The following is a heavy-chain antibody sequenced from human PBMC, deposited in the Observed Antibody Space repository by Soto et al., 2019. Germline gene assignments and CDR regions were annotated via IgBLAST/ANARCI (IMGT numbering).Heavy chain of an antibody. CDR3: ARGPHSNYYYYYYMDV. D-gene: IGHD4-4*01. CDR2: IYYSGST. Sequence: SETLSLTCTVSGGSISSGGYYWSWIRQHPGKGLEWIGYIYYSGSTYYNPSLKSRVTISVDTSKNQFSLKLCSVTAADTAVYYCARGPHSNYYYYYYMDVWGKGTTVTVSS. J-gene: IGHJ6*03. CDR1: GGSISSGGYY. V-gene: IGHV4-31*03.